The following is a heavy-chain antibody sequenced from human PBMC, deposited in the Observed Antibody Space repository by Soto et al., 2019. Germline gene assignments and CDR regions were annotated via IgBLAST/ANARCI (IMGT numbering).Heavy chain of an antibody. Sequence: GGSLRLSCAASGFTFSSYGMHWVRQAPGKGLEWVAVIWYDGSNKYYADSVKGRFTISRDNSKNTLYLQMNSLRAKDTAVYYCARDGPVSYYMDVWGKGTTVTVSS. J-gene: IGHJ6*03. V-gene: IGHV3-33*01. CDR3: ARDGPVSYYMDV. CDR2: IWYDGSNK. CDR1: GFTFSSYG.